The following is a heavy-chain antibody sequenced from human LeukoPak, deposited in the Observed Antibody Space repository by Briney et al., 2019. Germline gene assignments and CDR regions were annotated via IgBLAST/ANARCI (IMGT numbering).Heavy chain of an antibody. J-gene: IGHJ4*02. D-gene: IGHD6-13*01. V-gene: IGHV3-7*01. CDR2: IKQDGSEK. Sequence: GGSLRLSCAASGFTFSSYSMNWVRQAPGKGLEWVANIKQDGSEKNSVDSVKGRFTISRDNAKHSLYLQMNSLRVEDTALYYCARDRYSSSWGQGTLVTVSS. CDR3: ARDRYSSS. CDR1: GFTFSSYS.